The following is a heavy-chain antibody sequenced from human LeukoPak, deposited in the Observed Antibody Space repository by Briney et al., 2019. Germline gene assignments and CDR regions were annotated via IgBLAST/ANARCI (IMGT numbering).Heavy chain of an antibody. D-gene: IGHD3-9*01. CDR3: TTLGLTGYYAFDY. CDR2: IKSKTDGGTT. J-gene: IGHJ4*02. Sequence: GGSLRLSCAASGFTFSVPWMSWVRQAPGKGLEWVGRIKSKTDGGTTDYAAPVKGRFTISRDDSKNTLYLQMSSLKTEDTAVYYCTTLGLTGYYAFDYWGQGTLVTVSS. V-gene: IGHV3-15*01. CDR1: GFTFSVPW.